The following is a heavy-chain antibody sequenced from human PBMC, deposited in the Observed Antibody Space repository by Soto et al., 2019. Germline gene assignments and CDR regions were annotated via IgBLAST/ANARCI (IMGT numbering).Heavy chain of an antibody. D-gene: IGHD2-21*02. CDR2: IYYSGST. CDR1: GGSISSGNYY. V-gene: IGHV4-39*01. CDR3: ARHPSDFWFDP. Sequence: PSETLSLTCTVSGGSISSGNYYWGWIRQPPGKGLEWIGSIYYSGSTYYNPSLKSRVTVSVDTSKNQFSLKLSSVTAADTAVYYCARHPSDFWFDPWGQGTLVTVSS. J-gene: IGHJ5*02.